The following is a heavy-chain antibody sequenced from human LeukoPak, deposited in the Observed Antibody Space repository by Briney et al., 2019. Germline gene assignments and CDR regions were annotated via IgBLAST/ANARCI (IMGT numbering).Heavy chain of an antibody. D-gene: IGHD3-9*01. CDR2: IYYSGST. J-gene: IGHJ4*02. Sequence: SETLSLTCTVSGGSISSSSYYWGWIRQPPGKGLEWIGSIYYSGSTYHNPSLKSRVTISVDTSKNQFSLKLSSVTAADTAVYYCASAEGYYDILTGYAPLDYWGQGTLVTVSS. CDR3: ASAEGYYDILTGYAPLDY. CDR1: GGSISSSSYY. V-gene: IGHV4-39*07.